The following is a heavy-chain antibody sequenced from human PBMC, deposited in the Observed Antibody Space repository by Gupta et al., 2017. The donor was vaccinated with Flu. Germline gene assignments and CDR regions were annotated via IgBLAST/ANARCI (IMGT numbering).Heavy chain of an antibody. J-gene: IGHJ4*02. D-gene: IGHD2-2*01. V-gene: IGHV3-23*01. Sequence: EVQLLESGGGLVQPGGSLRLSCAASGFSFSNYAMTWVRQAPRKGREWVSTISASAMSTYFADSVKGRFTISRDNSKSTLYLQINSLRAGDTALYYCAKGGRGVIPAAILDSWGQGTLVTVSS. CDR3: AKGGRGVIPAAILDS. CDR1: GFSFSNYA. CDR2: ISASAMST.